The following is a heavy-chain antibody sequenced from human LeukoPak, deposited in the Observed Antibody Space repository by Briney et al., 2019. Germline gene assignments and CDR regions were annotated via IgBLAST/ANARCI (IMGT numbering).Heavy chain of an antibody. Sequence: GGSLRLSCATSGFTFTSYGMNWVRQAPGKGLEWVSYISNSAILYADSVKGRFTISRDNARNALYLQMNSLRAEDTAVYYCAKVDYAGGDYYYYMDVWGKGTTVTVSS. CDR3: AKVDYAGGDYYYYMDV. D-gene: IGHD4-17*01. CDR2: ISNSAI. V-gene: IGHV3-48*01. CDR1: GFTFTSYG. J-gene: IGHJ6*03.